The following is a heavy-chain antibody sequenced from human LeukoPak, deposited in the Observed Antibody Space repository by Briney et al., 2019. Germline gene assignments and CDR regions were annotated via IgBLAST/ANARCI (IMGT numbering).Heavy chain of an antibody. CDR2: ISYDGSNK. CDR1: GFTFSSYG. V-gene: IGHV3-30*18. CDR3: AKEQAGWWETNTYCGGDCWVFDY. J-gene: IGHJ4*02. Sequence: GGSLRLSCAASGFTFSSYGMHWVRQAPGKGLEWVIVISYDGSNKYYADSVKGRFTISRDNSKNTLYLQMNSLRAEDTAVYYCAKEQAGWWETNTYCGGDCWVFDYWGQGTLVTVSS. D-gene: IGHD2-21*02.